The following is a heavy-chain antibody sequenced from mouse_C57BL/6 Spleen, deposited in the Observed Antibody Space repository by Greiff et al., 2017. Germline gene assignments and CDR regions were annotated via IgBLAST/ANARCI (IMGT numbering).Heavy chain of an antibody. CDR1: GYTFTSYW. J-gene: IGHJ3*01. D-gene: IGHD1-1*01. CDR3: ARSLYYYGSEAY. V-gene: IGHV1-72*01. Sequence: QVQLKQPGAELVKPGASVKLSCKASGYTFTSYWMHWVKQRPGRGLEWIGRIDPNSGGTKYNEKFKSKATLTVDKPSSTAYMQLSSLTSEDSAVYYCARSLYYYGSEAYWGQGTLVTVSA. CDR2: IDPNSGGT.